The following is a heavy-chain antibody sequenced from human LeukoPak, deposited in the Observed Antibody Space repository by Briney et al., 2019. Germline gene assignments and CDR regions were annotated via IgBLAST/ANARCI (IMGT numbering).Heavy chain of an antibody. V-gene: IGHV4-39*01. CDR3: ARRLAVAGEGFDY. CDR2: ISYSGGT. Sequence: PSETLSLTCTVSGGSISSSAYYWGWIRQPPGKGLEWIGSISYSGGTYYNPSLKSRVTISVDTSSNQFSLKLSSVTAADTTLYYCARRLAVAGEGFDYWGEGTLVTVSS. D-gene: IGHD6-19*01. CDR1: GGSISSSAYY. J-gene: IGHJ4*02.